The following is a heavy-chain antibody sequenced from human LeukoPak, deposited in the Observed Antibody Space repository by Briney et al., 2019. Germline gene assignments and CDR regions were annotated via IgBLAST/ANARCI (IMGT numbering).Heavy chain of an antibody. CDR1: GFSFSDFY. CDR3: AREARGSGRDFDY. CDR2: IGTRSNPI. Sequence: PGGSLRLSFAASGFSFSDFYMSWIRQAPGMGLEWISYIGTRSNPIYYADPVKGRFTISRDDAKNSLYLQMNSLRDEDTAVYFCAREARGSGRDFDYWGQGILVTVSS. D-gene: IGHD1-26*01. V-gene: IGHV3-11*01. J-gene: IGHJ4*02.